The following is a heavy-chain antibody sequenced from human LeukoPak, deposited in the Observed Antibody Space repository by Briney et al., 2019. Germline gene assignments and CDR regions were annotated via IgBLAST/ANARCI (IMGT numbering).Heavy chain of an antibody. CDR1: GGSISSGGYS. J-gene: IGHJ4*02. CDR3: ARGYCSSGSCPSFDY. CDR2: IYHSGST. D-gene: IGHD2-15*01. Sequence: SETLSLTCAVSGGSISSGGYSWSWIRQPPGKGLEWIGYIYHSGSTYYSPSLKSRVTISVDRSKNQFSLELNSVTAADTAVYYCARGYCSSGSCPSFDYWGQGTLVTVSS. V-gene: IGHV4-30-2*01.